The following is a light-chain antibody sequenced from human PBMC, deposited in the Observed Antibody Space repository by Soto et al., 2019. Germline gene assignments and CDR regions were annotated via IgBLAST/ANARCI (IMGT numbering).Light chain of an antibody. Sequence: QSVLTQPRSVSGSPGQSVTISCTGTSSDVGGCNYVSWYQQHPGKAPKLMIYDVSKRPSGVPDRFSGSKSGNTASLTISGLQAEDEADYYCCSYAGSYTFVFGGGTKLTVL. CDR3: CSYAGSYTFV. CDR1: SSDVGGCNY. CDR2: DVS. J-gene: IGLJ2*01. V-gene: IGLV2-11*01.